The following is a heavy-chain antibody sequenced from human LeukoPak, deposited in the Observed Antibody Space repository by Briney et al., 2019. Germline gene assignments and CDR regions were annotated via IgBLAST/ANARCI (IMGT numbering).Heavy chain of an antibody. CDR1: GGSISSSSYY. CDR2: IYYSGST. D-gene: IGHD3-10*01. CDR3: ARGFTYYYGSGSQRGWFDP. V-gene: IGHV4-39*07. J-gene: IGHJ5*02. Sequence: SETLFLTCTVSGGSISSSSYYWGWIRQPPGKGLEWIGSIYYSGSTYYNPSLKSRVTISVDTSKNQFSLKLSSVTAADTAVYYCARGFTYYYGSGSQRGWFDPWGQGTLVTVSS.